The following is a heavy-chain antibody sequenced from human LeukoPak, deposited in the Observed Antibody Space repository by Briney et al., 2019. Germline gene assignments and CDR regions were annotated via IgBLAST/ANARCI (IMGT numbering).Heavy chain of an antibody. CDR2: INPSGGST. CDR1: GYTFTSYY. Sequence: ASVKVSCKASGYTFTSYYMHWVRQAPGQGLEWMGIINPSGGSTSYAQKFQGRVTMTRDTSTSTVYMELSSLRSEDTAMYYCARDLGSEQRKWLRSNFNYYYYGMDVWGQGTTVTVSS. J-gene: IGHJ6*02. D-gene: IGHD5-12*01. CDR3: ARDLGSEQRKWLRSNFNYYYYGMDV. V-gene: IGHV1-46*01.